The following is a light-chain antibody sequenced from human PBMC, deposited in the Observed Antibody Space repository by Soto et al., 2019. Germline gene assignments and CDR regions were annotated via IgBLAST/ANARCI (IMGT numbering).Light chain of an antibody. J-gene: IGKJ4*01. CDR3: QQYNNWPLT. CDR2: GAS. CDR1: QSVSSN. V-gene: IGKV3-15*01. Sequence: IVVTQSPVTLSVSPGERATLSCRASQSVSSNLAWYQQKPGRAPRLLIYGASTRATGIPARFSGSGSGTEFTLTISSLQSEDSAIYYCQQYNNWPLTFGGGTKLEIK.